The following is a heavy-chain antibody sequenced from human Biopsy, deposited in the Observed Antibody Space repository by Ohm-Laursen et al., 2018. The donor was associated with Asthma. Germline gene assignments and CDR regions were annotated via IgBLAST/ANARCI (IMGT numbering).Heavy chain of an antibody. D-gene: IGHD3-16*01. J-gene: IGHJ4*02. CDR1: GGSINSDY. V-gene: IGHV4-59*01. CDR3: ARDQGDSKFDY. Sequence: SETLSLTCTFSGGSINSDYWGWIRQPPGKGLEWIGLSSYSGFRKYNPSLKSRVTISVDTSKNQLSLNLTSVIAADTAVYYCARDQGDSKFDYWGQGILVTVSS. CDR2: SSYSGFR.